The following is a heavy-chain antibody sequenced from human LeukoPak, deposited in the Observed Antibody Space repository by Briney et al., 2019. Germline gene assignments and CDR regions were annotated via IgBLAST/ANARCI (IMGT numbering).Heavy chain of an antibody. CDR2: INTNTGNP. J-gene: IGHJ6*03. D-gene: IGHD2-8*01. V-gene: IGHV7-4-1*02. CDR1: GYTFSNYA. Sequence: ASVKVSCKASGYTFSNYAVNWVRQAPGQGLEWMGWINTNTGNPTYAQGFTGRFVFSLDTSVRTTYLQISSLKAEDTAVYYCARGIGIGVVLMVHGNMDVWGKGTTVTASS. CDR3: ARGIGIGVVLMVHGNMDV.